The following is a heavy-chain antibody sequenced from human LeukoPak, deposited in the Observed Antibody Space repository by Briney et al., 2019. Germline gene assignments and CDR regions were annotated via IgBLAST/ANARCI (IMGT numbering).Heavy chain of an antibody. CDR1: GYTFTSYY. CDR2: INPSGGST. J-gene: IGHJ5*02. CDR3: ARVIPSVWGSTENWFDP. Sequence: ASVRVSCKASGYTFTSYYMHWVRQAPGQGLEWMGIINPSGGSTSYAQKFQSRVTMTRDMSTSTVYMELSSLRSEDTAVYYCARVIPSVWGSTENWFDPWGQGTLVTVSS. D-gene: IGHD6-19*01. V-gene: IGHV1-46*01.